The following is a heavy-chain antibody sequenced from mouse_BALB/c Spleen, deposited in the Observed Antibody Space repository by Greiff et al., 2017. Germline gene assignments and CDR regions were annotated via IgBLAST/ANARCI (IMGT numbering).Heavy chain of an antibody. Sequence: QVQLQQPGAELVKPGASVKLSCKASGYTFTSYWMHWVKQRPGQGLEWIGEINPSNGSTNYNEKFKSKATLTVDKSSSTAYLQLSSLTSEDSAVYYCARDGELRGFAYWGQGTLVTVSA. CDR3: ARDGELRGFAY. V-gene: IGHV1S81*02. D-gene: IGHD1-1*01. CDR1: GYTFTSYW. CDR2: INPSNGST. J-gene: IGHJ3*01.